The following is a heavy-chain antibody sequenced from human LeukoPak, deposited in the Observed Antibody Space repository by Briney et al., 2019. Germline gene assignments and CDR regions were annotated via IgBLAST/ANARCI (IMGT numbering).Heavy chain of an antibody. CDR2: IYYSGST. CDR3: ARAPWESYYNSYFDY. CDR1: GVSISGSSYY. J-gene: IGHJ4*02. D-gene: IGHD3-10*01. V-gene: IGHV4-39*02. Sequence: PSETLSLTCTVSGVSISGSSYYWGWIRQPPGKGLEWIGSIYYSGSTYYNPSLKSRVTISVDTSKNHFSLNLTSVTAADTAVYYCARAPWESYYNSYFDYWGQGTLVTVSS.